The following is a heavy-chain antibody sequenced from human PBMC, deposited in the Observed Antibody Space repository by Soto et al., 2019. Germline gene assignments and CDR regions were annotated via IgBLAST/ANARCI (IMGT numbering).Heavy chain of an antibody. CDR1: GFTFSSYA. V-gene: IGHV3-23*01. J-gene: IGHJ6*02. D-gene: IGHD3-10*01. CDR3: AKDLVEISYYHYGMDV. Sequence: GGSLRLSCVASGFTFSSYAMSWVRQAPGKGLEWVSGISGSGVSTYYADSVKGRFTISRDNSKNTLYLQMNSLRAEDTAVYYCAKDLVEISYYHYGMDVWGQGTTVTVSS. CDR2: ISGSGVST.